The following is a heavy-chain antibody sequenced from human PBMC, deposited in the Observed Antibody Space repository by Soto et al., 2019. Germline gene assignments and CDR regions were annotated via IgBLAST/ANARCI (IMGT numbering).Heavy chain of an antibody. D-gene: IGHD5-12*01. CDR2: ISWNSGSI. V-gene: IGHV3-9*01. CDR3: AKDTGVATIRDDYFDY. J-gene: IGHJ4*02. CDR1: GFTFDDYA. Sequence: EVQLVESGGGLVQPGRSLRLSCAASGFTFDDYAMHWVRQAPGKGLEWVSGISWNSGSIGYADSVKGRFTISRDNAKNSLYLQMNSLRAEDTALYYCAKDTGVATIRDDYFDYWGQGTLVTVSS.